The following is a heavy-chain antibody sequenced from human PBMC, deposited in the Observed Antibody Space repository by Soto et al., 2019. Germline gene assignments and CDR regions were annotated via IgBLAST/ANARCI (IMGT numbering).Heavy chain of an antibody. CDR1: GGPVSSDSPY. CDR3: ARDQYDFRSGSYYYAMEV. CDR2: IYYTGST. Sequence: SETLTLTCTVSGGPVSSDSPYWSWIRQTPGKELEWFGYIYYTGSTNYNPSLKGRVTMSVDTSRDQVSLRLRSVTRADTAVYYCARDQYDFRSGSYYYAMEVWGQGTKVTVSS. J-gene: IGHJ6*02. V-gene: IGHV4-61*01. D-gene: IGHD3-3*01.